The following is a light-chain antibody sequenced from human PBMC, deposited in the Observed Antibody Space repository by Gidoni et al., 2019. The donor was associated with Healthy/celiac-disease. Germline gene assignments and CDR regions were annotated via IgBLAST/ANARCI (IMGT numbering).Light chain of an antibody. CDR3: QQYNNWPPWT. CDR2: GAS. Sequence: ELVITQSPATLSVSPGERATLSCRASQSVSSNLAWYQQKPGQAPRLLIYGASTRATDIPARFSGSGSGTEFTLTISSLQSEDFAVYYCQQYNNWPPWTFGQGTKVEIK. CDR1: QSVSSN. V-gene: IGKV3-15*01. J-gene: IGKJ1*01.